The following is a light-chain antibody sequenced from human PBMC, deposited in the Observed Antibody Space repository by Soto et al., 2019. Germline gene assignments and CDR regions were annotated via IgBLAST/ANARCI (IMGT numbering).Light chain of an antibody. V-gene: IGKV1-9*01. CDR3: QQANSFPIT. J-gene: IGKJ5*01. Sequence: IQLTQSPSSLSASVGDRVTITCRASQDIAIYLAWYQQKPGEAPKLLIYAASTLYGGVPSRFSGSGSGTDFTLTISSLQPEDFATYYCQQANSFPITFGQGTRLEI. CDR2: AAS. CDR1: QDIAIY.